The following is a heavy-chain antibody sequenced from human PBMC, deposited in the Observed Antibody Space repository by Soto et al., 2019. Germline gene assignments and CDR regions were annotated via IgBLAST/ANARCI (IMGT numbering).Heavy chain of an antibody. CDR3: ARWFTYGNFDYFDY. CDR1: GFTFSSYW. CDR2: INSGGGTT. J-gene: IGHJ4*02. V-gene: IGHV3-74*01. Sequence: EVQLVESGGGLVQTGGSLRLSCAASGFTFSSYWMHWFRQAPGKGLVWVSRINSGGGTTTYADSVKGRFTISRDNAKNKLYLQMNGLRAEDTAVYYCARWFTYGNFDYFDYWGQGTQVTVSS. D-gene: IGHD3-10*01.